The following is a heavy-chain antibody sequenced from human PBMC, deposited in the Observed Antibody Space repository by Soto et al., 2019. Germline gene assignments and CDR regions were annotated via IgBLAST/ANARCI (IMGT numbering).Heavy chain of an antibody. Sequence: ILSCSASGFSVTTNYMTWVRQAPGKGLEWVSVIYGGDGTYYADSVKGRCIMSRDNSKNTVYLQMSRLSAEDTAVYYCARGVVPHHFYYGMDVWGQGTTVTVS. D-gene: IGHD2-21*01. J-gene: IGHJ6*02. CDR1: GFSVTTNY. CDR3: ARGVVPHHFYYGMDV. CDR2: IYGGDGT. V-gene: IGHV3-53*01.